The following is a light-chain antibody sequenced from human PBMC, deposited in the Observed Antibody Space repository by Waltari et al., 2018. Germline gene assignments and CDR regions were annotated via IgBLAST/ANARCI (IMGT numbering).Light chain of an antibody. V-gene: IGKV1-27*01. J-gene: IGKJ1*01. Sequence: DIQMTQSPSSLSASVGDRVTITCRASQGISTYLAWYQQKPGKVPKLLIYAASTSPSGVPSRFSGSVSGTDFPLTSSSLQPEDVATYDCQKYNSAPWTFGQGTKVEIK. CDR2: AAS. CDR3: QKYNSAPWT. CDR1: QGISTY.